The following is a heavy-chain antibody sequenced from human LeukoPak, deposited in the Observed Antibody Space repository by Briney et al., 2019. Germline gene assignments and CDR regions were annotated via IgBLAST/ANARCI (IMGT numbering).Heavy chain of an antibody. J-gene: IGHJ4*02. Sequence: GRSLRLSCAASGFTFSSYGMHWVRQAPGKGLEWVAVIWYDGSNKYYADSVKGRFTISRDNSKNTLYLQMNSLRAEDTAVYYCAREGVTGDYYFDYWGQGILVTVSS. CDR2: IWYDGSNK. D-gene: IGHD1-20*01. CDR3: AREGVTGDYYFDY. V-gene: IGHV3-33*01. CDR1: GFTFSSYG.